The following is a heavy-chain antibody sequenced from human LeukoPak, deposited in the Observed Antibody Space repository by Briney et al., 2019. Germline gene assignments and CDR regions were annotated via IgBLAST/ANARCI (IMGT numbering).Heavy chain of an antibody. CDR2: IRYDGSNK. D-gene: IGHD1-7*01. CDR3: GKNKVAGTGGYFDY. CDR1: GFTFSSYG. V-gene: IGHV3-30*02. J-gene: IGHJ4*02. Sequence: PGGSLRLSCAASGFTFSSYGIHWVRQAPGKGLEWVAFIRYDGSNKYYADSVKGRFTISRDNSKNTLYLQMNSLRAEDTAVYYCGKNKVAGTGGYFDYWGQGTLVTVSS.